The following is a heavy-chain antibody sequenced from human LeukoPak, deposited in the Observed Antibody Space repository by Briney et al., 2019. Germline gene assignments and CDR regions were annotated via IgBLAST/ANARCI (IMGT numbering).Heavy chain of an antibody. J-gene: IGHJ4*02. CDR1: GFTFSTYA. V-gene: IGHV3-23*01. Sequence: GGSLRLSCAASGFTFSTYAMSWVRQAPGKGLEWVSAISGGGGSTYYADSVQGRFTISRDNSKNTLYLQMNSLRAEDTAVYYGAKGTGYYVYFFDYWGQGTLVTVSS. CDR3: AKGTGYYVYFFDY. D-gene: IGHD3/OR15-3a*01. CDR2: ISGGGGST.